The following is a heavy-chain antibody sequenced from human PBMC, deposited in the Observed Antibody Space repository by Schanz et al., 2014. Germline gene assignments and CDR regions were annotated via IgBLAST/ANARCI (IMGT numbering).Heavy chain of an antibody. J-gene: IGHJ4*02. V-gene: IGHV3-21*01. Sequence: LQLVESGGGVVQPGRSLRLSCAASGFPFRSYVMHWVRQAPGKGLEWVSWISSSSSYIYYADSVKGRFTISRDNAKNSLYLQMSSLRAEDTAVYYCARDYVGFDYWGQGTLVTVSS. CDR1: GFPFRSYV. D-gene: IGHD1-26*01. CDR2: ISSSSSYI. CDR3: ARDYVGFDY.